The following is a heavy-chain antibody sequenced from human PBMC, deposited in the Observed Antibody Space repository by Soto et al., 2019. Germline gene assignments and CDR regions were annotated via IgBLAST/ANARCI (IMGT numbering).Heavy chain of an antibody. CDR1: GFTFSSYE. J-gene: IGHJ6*04. V-gene: IGHV3-48*03. CDR2: ISSSGSTI. CDR3: ARDEGSLGYSYGWGLTGYYGMDV. Sequence: GGSLRLSCVASGFTFSSYEMNWVRQAPGKGLEWVSYISSSGSTIYYADSVKGRFTISRDNAKNSLYLQMNSLRDEDTAVYYCARDEGSLGYSYGWGLTGYYGMDVWGKGTTVTVSS. D-gene: IGHD5-18*01.